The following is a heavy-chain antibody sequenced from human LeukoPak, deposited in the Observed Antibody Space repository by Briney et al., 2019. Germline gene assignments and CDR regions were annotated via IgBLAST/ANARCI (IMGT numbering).Heavy chain of an antibody. D-gene: IGHD1-26*01. Sequence: KPSETLSLTCTVSGGSISSYYWSWIRQPAGKGLEWIGRIDTSWNTNYKPSLKSRVTMSVDTSKNQFSLTLSSVTAADTAVYHCASLRERSYYARGFDYWGRGTLVTVSS. CDR3: ASLRERSYYARGFDY. J-gene: IGHJ4*02. CDR1: GGSISSYY. V-gene: IGHV4-4*07. CDR2: IDTSWNT.